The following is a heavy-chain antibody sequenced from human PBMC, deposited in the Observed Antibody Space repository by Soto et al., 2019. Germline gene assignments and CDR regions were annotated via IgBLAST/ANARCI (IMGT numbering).Heavy chain of an antibody. CDR1: GFTFSSYF. J-gene: IGHJ6*02. V-gene: IGHV3-30*18. CDR3: AKGRGRNYYYGMDV. Sequence: GSLRLSCAASGFTFSSYFMHWVRQAPGKGLEWVAVVPDDGSNKYYGDSVKGRFTISRDNSKNTLYLQMNSLRAEDTAVYYCAKGRGRNYYYGMDVWGQGTTVTVSS. CDR2: VPDDGSNK.